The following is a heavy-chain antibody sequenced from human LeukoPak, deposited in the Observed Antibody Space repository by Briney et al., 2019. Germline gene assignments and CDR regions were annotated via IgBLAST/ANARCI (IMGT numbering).Heavy chain of an antibody. CDR2: IYHSGST. CDR1: GGSISSGGYY. J-gene: IGHJ5*02. Sequence: SETLSLTCTVSGGSISSGGYYWSWIRQPPGKGLEWIGYIYHSGSTYYNPSLKSRVTISVDRSKNQFSLKLSSVTAADTAVYYCARDRPSDPHGYNWSDPWGQGTPVTVSS. CDR3: ARDRPSDPHGYNWSDP. V-gene: IGHV4-30-2*01.